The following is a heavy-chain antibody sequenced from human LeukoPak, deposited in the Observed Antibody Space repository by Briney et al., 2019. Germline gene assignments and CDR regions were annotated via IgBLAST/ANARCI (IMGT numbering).Heavy chain of an antibody. D-gene: IGHD6-19*01. Sequence: PETLSLTCAVSGGSISSYYWSWIRQPPGKGLEWIGYIYYSGSTNYNPSLKSRVTISVDTSKNQFSLKLSSVTAADTAVYYCAAGYSSGWYGYWGQGTLVTVSS. CDR3: AAGYSSGWYGY. CDR2: IYYSGST. CDR1: GGSISSYY. J-gene: IGHJ4*02. V-gene: IGHV4-59*01.